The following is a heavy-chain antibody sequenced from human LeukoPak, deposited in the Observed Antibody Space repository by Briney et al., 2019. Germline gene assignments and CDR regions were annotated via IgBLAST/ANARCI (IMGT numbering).Heavy chain of an antibody. CDR1: GFTFSNYA. CDR3: ARGVGYYDSSGTIDY. J-gene: IGHJ4*02. Sequence: GGSLRLSCAASGFTFSNYAMTWVRQAPGKGLEWVSVIRGSGGSTYYADSVKGRFTISRDNSRDTLYLQMNSLRAEDTAVYYCARGVGYYDSSGTIDYWGQGTLVTVSS. V-gene: IGHV3-23*01. D-gene: IGHD3-22*01. CDR2: IRGSGGST.